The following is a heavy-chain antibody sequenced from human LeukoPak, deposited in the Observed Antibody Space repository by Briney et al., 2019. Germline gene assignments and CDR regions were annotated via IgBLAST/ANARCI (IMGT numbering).Heavy chain of an antibody. D-gene: IGHD6-6*01. V-gene: IGHV3-23*01. CDR1: GFTFSSYA. CDR3: ARTGSSSSYYSYYYMDV. J-gene: IGHJ6*03. CDR2: ISGSGGST. Sequence: GGSLRLSCAASGFTFSSYAMSWVRQAPGKGLEWVSAISGSGGSTYYADSVKGRFTISRDNAQSSLYLQMSSLRAEDTAVYYCARTGSSSSYYSYYYMDVWGKGTTVTVSS.